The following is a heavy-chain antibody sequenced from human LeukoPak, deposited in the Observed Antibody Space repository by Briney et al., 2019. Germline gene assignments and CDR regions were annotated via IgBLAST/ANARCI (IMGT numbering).Heavy chain of an antibody. CDR2: TNPNSGGT. CDR3: ARTYYYDSSGYPPFDY. Sequence: ASVKVSCKASGYTFTGYYMHWVRQAPGQGLEWMGRTNPNSGGTNYAQKFQGRVTMTRDTPISTAYMELSRLRSDDTAVYYCARTYYYDSSGYPPFDYWGQGTLVTVSS. D-gene: IGHD3-22*01. J-gene: IGHJ4*02. V-gene: IGHV1-2*06. CDR1: GYTFTGYY.